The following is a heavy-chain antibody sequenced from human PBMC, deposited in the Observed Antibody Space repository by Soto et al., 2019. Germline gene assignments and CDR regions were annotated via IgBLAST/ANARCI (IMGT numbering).Heavy chain of an antibody. V-gene: IGHV3-23*01. D-gene: IGHD2-15*01. J-gene: IGHJ6*03. CDR2: ISGSGGST. Sequence: PGGSLRLSCAASGFTFSSYAMSWVRQAPGKGLEWVSAISGSGGSTYYADSVKGRFTISRDNSKNTLYLQMNSLRAEDTAVYYCAKGPDHCSGGSCYNYYYYYMDVWGKGTTVTVSS. CDR3: AKGPDHCSGGSCYNYYYYYMDV. CDR1: GFTFSSYA.